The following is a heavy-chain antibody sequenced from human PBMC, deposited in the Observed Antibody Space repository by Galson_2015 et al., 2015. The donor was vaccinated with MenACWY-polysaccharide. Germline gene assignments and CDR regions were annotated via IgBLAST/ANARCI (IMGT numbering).Heavy chain of an antibody. CDR2: IYPGDSDT. V-gene: IGHV5-51*01. CDR1: GYTFTSYW. J-gene: IGHJ4*02. D-gene: IGHD2-15*01. CDR3: ARHAGGYCSGGSCYIRDY. Sequence: QSGAEVKKPGESLTISCKGSGYTFTSYWIGWVRQMPGKGLEWMGIIYPGDSDTRYSPSFRGQVTISADKSISTAYLQWSSLKASDTAIYYCARHAGGYCSGGSCYIRDYWGQGTLVTVSS.